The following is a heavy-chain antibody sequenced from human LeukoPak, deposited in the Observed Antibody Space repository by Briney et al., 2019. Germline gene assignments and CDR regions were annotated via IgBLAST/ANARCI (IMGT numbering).Heavy chain of an antibody. CDR3: ASLPTIAVTGSYYYYGMNV. J-gene: IGHJ6*02. V-gene: IGHV4-39*01. D-gene: IGHD6-19*01. CDR2: IYYSGST. CDR1: GGSISSSSYY. Sequence: PSETLSLTCTVSGGSISSSSYYWGWIRQPPGKGLEWIGSIYYSGSTYYNPSLKSRVTISVDTSKNQISLKLSSVTAADTAVYYCASLPTIAVTGSYYYYGMNVWGQGTTVTVSS.